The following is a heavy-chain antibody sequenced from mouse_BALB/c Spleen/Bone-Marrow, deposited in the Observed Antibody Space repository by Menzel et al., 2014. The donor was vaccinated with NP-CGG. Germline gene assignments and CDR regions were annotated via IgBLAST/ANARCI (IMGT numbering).Heavy chain of an antibody. V-gene: IGHV7-1*02. Sequence: DVQLEESGGGLVQPGDSLRFSCATSGFIFNDFYMEWVRQPPGKRLEWIAASRHKAKNYTTEYSASVKGRFIVSKDTSQSILYLRSNSLRAEDTDLCYCERDLWCGNNFVYWGQGTLVTVSA. D-gene: IGHD1-1*02. CDR3: ERDLWCGNNFVY. CDR1: GFIFNDFY. J-gene: IGHJ3*01. CDR2: SRHKAKNYTT.